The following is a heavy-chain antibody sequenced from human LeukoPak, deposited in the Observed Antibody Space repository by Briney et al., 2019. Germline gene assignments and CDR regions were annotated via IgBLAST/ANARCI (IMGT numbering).Heavy chain of an antibody. J-gene: IGHJ4*02. CDR1: GFTFRHYA. Sequence: GRSLRLSCAASGFTFRHYAVHWVRQAPGRGLKWVAVLSFDGAHKYYAESVKGRFTISKDNSNNTLFLQMDSLRLEDTALYYCVRARAGGLDYWGQRTLVTVSS. D-gene: IGHD3-16*01. CDR2: LSFDGAHK. V-gene: IGHV3-30*04. CDR3: VRARAGGLDY.